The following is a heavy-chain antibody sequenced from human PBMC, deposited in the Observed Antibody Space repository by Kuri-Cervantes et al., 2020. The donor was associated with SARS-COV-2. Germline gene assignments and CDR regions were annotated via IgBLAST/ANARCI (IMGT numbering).Heavy chain of an antibody. CDR2: IYHSGST. V-gene: IGHV4-38-2*01. Sequence: SETLSLTCAVSGYSISSGYYWGWIRQPPGKGLEWIGSIYHSGSTYYNPPLKSRVTISVDTSKNQFSLKLSSVTAADTAVYYCAGFLKGIVGGKKYYFDYWGRGTLVTVSS. CDR1: GYSISSGYY. CDR3: AGFLKGIVGGKKYYFDY. D-gene: IGHD3-16*01. J-gene: IGHJ4*02.